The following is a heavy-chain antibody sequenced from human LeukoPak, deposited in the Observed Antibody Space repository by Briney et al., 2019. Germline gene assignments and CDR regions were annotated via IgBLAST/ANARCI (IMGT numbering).Heavy chain of an antibody. D-gene: IGHD6-19*01. CDR2: IIESGEST. J-gene: IGHJ6*03. CDR1: GGSFSGYY. V-gene: IGHV3-69-1*02. CDR3: ARESSGRNRFPNYYYYMDV. Sequence: PSETLSLTCAVYGGSFSGYYWSWIRQPPGKGLEWVSAIIESGESTYYTDSVKGRFTISRDNAKNSLYLQMNSLRAEDTAVYYCARESSGRNRFPNYYYYMDVWGKGTTVTISS.